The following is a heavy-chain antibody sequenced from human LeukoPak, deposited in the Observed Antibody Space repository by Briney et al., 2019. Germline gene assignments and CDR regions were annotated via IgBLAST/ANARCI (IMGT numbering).Heavy chain of an antibody. CDR2: IYHSGST. D-gene: IGHD2-15*01. J-gene: IGHJ4*02. CDR3: ARSHCSGGSCYLPLDY. Sequence: PSETLSLTCAVPGGSISSGGYSWSWIRQPPGKGLEWIGYIYHSGSTYYNPSLKSRVTISVDRSKSQFSLKLSSVTAADTAVYYCARSHCSGGSCYLPLDYWGQGTLVTVSS. V-gene: IGHV4-30-2*01. CDR1: GGSISSGGYS.